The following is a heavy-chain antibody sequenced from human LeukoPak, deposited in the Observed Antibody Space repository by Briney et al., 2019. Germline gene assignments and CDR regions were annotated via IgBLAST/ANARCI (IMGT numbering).Heavy chain of an antibody. CDR1: GFTFDDYA. Sequence: LRLSCAASGFTFDDYAMHWVRQAPGKGLEWIGYIFYSGSTNYSPSLKSRVTMSVDTSKNQFSLKLSSVTAADTAVYYCARNPMEEYFDSWGQGTQVTVSS. CDR2: IFYSGST. D-gene: IGHD3-3*01. V-gene: IGHV4-59*01. J-gene: IGHJ4*02. CDR3: ARNPMEEYFDS.